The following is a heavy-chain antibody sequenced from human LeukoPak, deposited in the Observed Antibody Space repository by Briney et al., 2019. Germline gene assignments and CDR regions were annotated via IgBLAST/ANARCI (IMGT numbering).Heavy chain of an antibody. D-gene: IGHD5-12*01. Sequence: ETLSLTCAVYGGSFSGYYWSWVRHAPGKGLEWVFGINWNGGSTGYADSVKGRFTISRDNAKNSLYLQMNSLRAEDTALYYCARVEYSGYYNWFDPWGQGTLVTVSS. CDR3: ARVEYSGYYNWFDP. CDR1: GGSFSGYY. J-gene: IGHJ5*02. V-gene: IGHV3-20*04. CDR2: INWNGGST.